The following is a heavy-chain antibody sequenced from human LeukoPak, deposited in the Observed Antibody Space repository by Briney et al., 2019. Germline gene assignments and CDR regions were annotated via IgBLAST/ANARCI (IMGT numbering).Heavy chain of an antibody. Sequence: SETLSLTCTVSGGSISSYYWSWIRQPPGKGLEWIGYIYYSGSTNYNPSLKSRVTISVDTSKNQFSLKLSSVTAADTAVYYCARGEGESSSWYAERGGYYYYYYYMDVWGKGTTVTVSS. J-gene: IGHJ6*03. D-gene: IGHD6-13*01. CDR2: IYYSGST. V-gene: IGHV4-59*01. CDR3: ARGEGESSSWYAERGGYYYYYYYMDV. CDR1: GGSISSYY.